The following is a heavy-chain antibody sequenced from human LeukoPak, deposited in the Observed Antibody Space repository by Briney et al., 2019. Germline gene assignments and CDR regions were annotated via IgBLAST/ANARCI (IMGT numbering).Heavy chain of an antibody. D-gene: IGHD2-15*01. Sequence: GGSLRLSCAASGFTFSSYAMSWVRQAPGKGLEWVSAISGSGGSTYYADSVKGRFTTSRDNSKNTLYLQMNSLRAEDTAVYYCAKEVTVVVVAATLFDYWGQGTLVTVSS. J-gene: IGHJ4*02. CDR3: AKEVTVVVVAATLFDY. V-gene: IGHV3-23*01. CDR1: GFTFSSYA. CDR2: ISGSGGST.